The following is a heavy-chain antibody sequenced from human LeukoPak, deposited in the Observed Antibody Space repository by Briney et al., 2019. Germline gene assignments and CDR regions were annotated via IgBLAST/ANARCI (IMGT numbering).Heavy chain of an antibody. CDR1: GFTFSSYR. Sequence: GGSLRLSCAASGFTFSSYRMNWVRQAPGKGLEWVSYISSSSSTIYYADSVKGRFTISRDNAKNSLYLLMNSLRAEDTAVYYCAMIAAAVDWFDPWGQGTLVTVSS. CDR2: ISSSSSTI. CDR3: AMIAAAVDWFDP. V-gene: IGHV3-48*01. J-gene: IGHJ5*02. D-gene: IGHD6-13*01.